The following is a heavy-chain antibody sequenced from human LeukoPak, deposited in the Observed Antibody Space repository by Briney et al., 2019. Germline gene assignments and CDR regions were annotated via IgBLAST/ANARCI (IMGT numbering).Heavy chain of an antibody. V-gene: IGHV4-4*07. CDR2: IYSGGIT. CDR3: ARNPCGGGTCHHYFDY. CDR1: GGSISSFH. D-gene: IGHD2-21*01. Sequence: PSETLSLTCTVSGGSISSFHWSWIRQPAGKGLEWIGRIYSGGITNYSPSLKSRVTMSVDTSNNQFSLKLTSMTAADTAVYYCARNPCGGGTCHHYFDYWGQGTLVTVSS. J-gene: IGHJ4*02.